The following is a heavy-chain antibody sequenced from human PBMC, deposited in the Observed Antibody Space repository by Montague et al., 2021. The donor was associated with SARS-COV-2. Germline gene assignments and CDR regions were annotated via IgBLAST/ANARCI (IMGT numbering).Heavy chain of an antibody. CDR2: IYYSGST. CDR3: ARGIFTIPFIPAHYYMDV. J-gene: IGHJ6*03. D-gene: IGHD3-3*01. V-gene: IGHV4-59*01. CDR1: GGSISSYY. Sequence: SETLSLTCTVSGGSISSYYWSWIRQPPGKGLEWIGYIYYSGSTNXNPSLKSRVSISVDTSKNQFSLKLSSVTAADTAVYYCARGIFTIPFIPAHYYMDVWGKATTVTVSS.